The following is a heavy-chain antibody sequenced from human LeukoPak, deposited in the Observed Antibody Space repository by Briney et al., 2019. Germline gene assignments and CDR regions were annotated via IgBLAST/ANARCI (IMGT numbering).Heavy chain of an antibody. V-gene: IGHV4-31*11. CDR2: IYYSGST. CDR1: GGSISSGGYS. CDR3: ARLRWPAYYFDY. D-gene: IGHD4-23*01. Sequence: KSSETLSLTCAVSGGSISSGGYSWSWIRQHPGKGLEWIGYIYYSGSTYYNPSLKSRVTISVDTSKNQFSLKLSSVTAADTAVYYCARLRWPAYYFDYWGQGTLVTVSS. J-gene: IGHJ4*02.